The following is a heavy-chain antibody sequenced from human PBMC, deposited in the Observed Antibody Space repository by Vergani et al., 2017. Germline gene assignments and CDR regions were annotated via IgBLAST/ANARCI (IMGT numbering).Heavy chain of an antibody. CDR3: ARDLYSSSSRYGMDV. D-gene: IGHD6-6*01. CDR1: GYTFTSYY. Sequence: QVQLVQSGAEVKKPGASVKVSCKASGYTFTSYYMHWVRQAPGKGLEWMGIINPSGGRTSYAQKYQGRVTMTRDTSTSTVYMELSSLRSEDTAVYYCARDLYSSSSRYGMDVWGQGTTVTVSS. CDR2: INPSGGRT. J-gene: IGHJ6*02. V-gene: IGHV1-46*01.